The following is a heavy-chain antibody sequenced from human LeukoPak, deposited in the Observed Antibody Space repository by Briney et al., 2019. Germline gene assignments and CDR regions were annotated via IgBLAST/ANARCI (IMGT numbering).Heavy chain of an antibody. J-gene: IGHJ4*02. V-gene: IGHV1-18*04. CDR3: ARHSGSGWQALGY. Sequence: ASVKVSCKDSGYTFINYGISWVGQAPGLGLEGMGWTSYNGKTNYAQKFQDRVTMTTDTSTTTAYMELRSLESDDTAVYYCARHSGSGWQALGYWGQGTLVTVSS. CDR1: GYTFINYG. D-gene: IGHD6-19*01. CDR2: TSYNGKT.